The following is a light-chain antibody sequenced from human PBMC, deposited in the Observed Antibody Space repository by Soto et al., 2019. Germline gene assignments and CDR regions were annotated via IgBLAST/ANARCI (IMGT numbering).Light chain of an antibody. Sequence: IVLMQSPDTLSLSPGERATLSCRASRSLSSDYLAWYQQKPGQAPRLLIYGASSRAAGIPDRFSGSGSGTDFTLTISRLEPEDFAVYYCQQYGSSPLTFGGGTRLEIK. J-gene: IGKJ5*01. V-gene: IGKV3-20*01. CDR2: GAS. CDR3: QQYGSSPLT. CDR1: RSLSSDY.